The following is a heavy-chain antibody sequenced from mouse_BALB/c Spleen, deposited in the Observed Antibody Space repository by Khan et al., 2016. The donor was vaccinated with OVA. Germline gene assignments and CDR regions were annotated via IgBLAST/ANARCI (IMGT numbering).Heavy chain of an antibody. Sequence: QVQLQQSGAELVKTGASVKLSCKASDYTFSSYYLYWVKQRPGQGLEWIGEINPNNGDSNFNEKFKSKATLTVDRFSYTAYMQLSSLTSEDSAVYYCTRSGYGSFAYWGQGTLVTVSA. CDR2: INPNNGDS. CDR3: TRSGYGSFAY. D-gene: IGHD2-2*01. CDR1: DYTFSSYY. V-gene: IGHV1S81*02. J-gene: IGHJ3*01.